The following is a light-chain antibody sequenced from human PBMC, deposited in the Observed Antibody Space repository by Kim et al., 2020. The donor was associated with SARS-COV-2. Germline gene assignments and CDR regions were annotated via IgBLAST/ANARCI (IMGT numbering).Light chain of an antibody. CDR3: LLSYSGARGV. J-gene: IGLJ2*01. CDR2: DTS. Sequence: QAVVTQEPSLTVSPGGTVTLTCGSSTGAVTSGHYPYWFQQNPGQAPRTLIYDTSNKHSWTPARFSGSLLGGKAALTLSGAQPEDEAEYYCLLSYSGARGVFGGGTQLTVL. CDR1: TGAVTSGHY. V-gene: IGLV7-46*01.